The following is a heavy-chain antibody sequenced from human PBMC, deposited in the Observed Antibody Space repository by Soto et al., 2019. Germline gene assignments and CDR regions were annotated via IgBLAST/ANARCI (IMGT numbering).Heavy chain of an antibody. V-gene: IGHV4-59*01. CDR2: IYYSGST. D-gene: IGHD3-10*01. CDR1: GGSISSYY. CDR3: AREGYGSGSYYPLDY. Sequence: PSETLSLTCTVSGGSISSYYWIWIRQPPGKGLEWIGYIYYSGSTNYNPSLKSRVTISVDTSKNQFSLKLSSVTAADTAVYYCAREGYGSGSYYPLDYWGQGTLVTVSS. J-gene: IGHJ4*02.